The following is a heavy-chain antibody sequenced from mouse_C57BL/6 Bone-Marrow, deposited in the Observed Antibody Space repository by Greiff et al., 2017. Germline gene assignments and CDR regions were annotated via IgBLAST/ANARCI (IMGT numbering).Heavy chain of an antibody. Sequence: EVQGVESGGGLVKPGGSLTLSCAASGFTFSSYAMSWVRQTPEKRLEWVAYISSGGDYIYSADTVKGRFTISRDNARNTLYLQMSSLKSEDNAMYYCTRVLRYWYFDVWGTGTTVTVSS. CDR2: ISSGGDYI. CDR1: GFTFSSYA. V-gene: IGHV5-9-1*02. CDR3: TRVLRYWYFDV. J-gene: IGHJ1*03. D-gene: IGHD1-1*01.